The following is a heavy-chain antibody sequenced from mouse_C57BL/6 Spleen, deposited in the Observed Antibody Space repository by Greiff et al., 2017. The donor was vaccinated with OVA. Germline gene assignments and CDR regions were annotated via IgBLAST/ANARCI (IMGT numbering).Heavy chain of an antibody. Sequence: LQQSGGGLVKPGGSLKLSCAASGFTFSSYTMSWVRQTPEKRLEWVATISGGGGNTYYPDSVKGRFTISRDNAKNTLYLQMSSLRSEDTALYYCARHESGDWFAYWGQGTLVTVSA. J-gene: IGHJ3*01. V-gene: IGHV5-9*01. CDR2: ISGGGGNT. CDR3: ARHESGDWFAY. CDR1: GFTFSSYT. D-gene: IGHD3-1*01.